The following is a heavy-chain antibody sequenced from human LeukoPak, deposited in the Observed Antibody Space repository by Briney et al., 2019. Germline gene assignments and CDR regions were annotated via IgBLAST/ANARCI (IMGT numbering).Heavy chain of an antibody. D-gene: IGHD3-16*01. CDR1: GGSCSGYY. V-gene: IGHV4-34*01. J-gene: IGHJ5*02. CDR3: ARRGSANWFDP. CDR2: INHSGST. Sequence: SETLSLTCAVYGGSCSGYYWSWIRQPPGKGLEWIGEINHSGSTNYNPSLKSRVTISVDTSKNQFSLKLSSVTAADTAVYYCARRGSANWFDPWGQGTLVTVSS.